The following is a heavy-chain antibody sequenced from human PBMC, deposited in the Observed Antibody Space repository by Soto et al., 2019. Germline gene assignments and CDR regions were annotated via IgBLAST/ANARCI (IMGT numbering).Heavy chain of an antibody. D-gene: IGHD2-15*01. V-gene: IGHV3-30*18. CDR2: ISYDGSYK. Sequence: QVQLVESGGGVVQPGRSLRLSCTASGFTFNNYGMHWVRQAPGKGLEWVAAISYDGSYKYSADSVEGRFTISRDNSKNALYLQMNSLGAEDMAMYHCAKDRLRQVVNPAAPSEYWGHGTLVTVSS. CDR1: GFTFNNYG. CDR3: AKDRLRQVVNPAAPSEY. J-gene: IGHJ4*01.